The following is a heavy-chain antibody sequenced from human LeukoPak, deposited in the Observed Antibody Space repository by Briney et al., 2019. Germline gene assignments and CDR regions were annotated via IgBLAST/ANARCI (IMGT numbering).Heavy chain of an antibody. CDR1: SGSISTSNYY. V-gene: IGHV4-39*07. Sequence: SETLSLTCTVSSGSISTSNYYWGWVRQPPGKALEWIGNIFYSGSTYYSPSLKSRVTISVDTSKNQFSLKLSSVTAADTAVYYCARTYCSGGSCYLGGYYYYMDVWGKGTTVTVSS. CDR2: IFYSGST. CDR3: ARTYCSGGSCYLGGYYYYMDV. J-gene: IGHJ6*03. D-gene: IGHD2-15*01.